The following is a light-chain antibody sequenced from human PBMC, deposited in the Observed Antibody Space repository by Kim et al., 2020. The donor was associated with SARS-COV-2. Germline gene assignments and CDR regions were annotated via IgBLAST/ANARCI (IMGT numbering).Light chain of an antibody. CDR2: GAS. Sequence: SPEERAPHSCRPSQTINGNYLAWYQQKTGQPPRVLIYGASYRATGVPDRFSGSGFETDFTLTITGLEPDDFAVYYCQQYGDSQYTFGQGTKVDIK. J-gene: IGKJ2*01. CDR3: QQYGDSQYT. CDR1: QTINGNY. V-gene: IGKV3-20*01.